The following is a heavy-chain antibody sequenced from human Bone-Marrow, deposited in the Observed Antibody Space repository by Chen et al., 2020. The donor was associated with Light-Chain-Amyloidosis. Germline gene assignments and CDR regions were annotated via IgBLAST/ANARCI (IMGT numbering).Heavy chain of an antibody. V-gene: IGHV5-51*01. Sequence: EVQLEQSGPEEKKPGVSLKIPCKGSGYSYPNYWIGWVRHMPGKGLEWMGVIYPDDADARYSPSFEGQVTISADKSITTAYLQWRSLKASDTAMYYCARRRDGYNFDYWGQGTLVTVSS. J-gene: IGHJ4*02. CDR3: ARRRDGYNFDY. D-gene: IGHD5-12*01. CDR2: IYPDDADA. CDR1: GYSYPNYW.